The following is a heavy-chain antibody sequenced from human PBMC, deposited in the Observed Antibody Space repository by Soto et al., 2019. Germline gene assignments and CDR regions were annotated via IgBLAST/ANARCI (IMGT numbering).Heavy chain of an antibody. J-gene: IGHJ6*02. CDR2: IYYSGST. D-gene: IGHD6-6*01. V-gene: IGHV4-31*03. Sequence: SETLSLTCTVSGGSISSGGYYWSWIRQHPGKGLEWIGYIYYSGSTYYNPSLKSRVTISVDTSKNQFSLKLSSVTAADTAVYYCATELSSSAPDYYYGMDVWGQGTTVTVSS. CDR1: GGSISSGGYY. CDR3: ATELSSSAPDYYYGMDV.